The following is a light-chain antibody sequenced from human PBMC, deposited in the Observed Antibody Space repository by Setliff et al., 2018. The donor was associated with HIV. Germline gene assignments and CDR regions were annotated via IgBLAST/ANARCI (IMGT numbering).Light chain of an antibody. V-gene: IGLV2-14*01. J-gene: IGLJ1*01. CDR1: SSDVGGYSH. Sequence: QSALTQPASVSGSPGQSITISCTGTSSDVGGYSHVSWYQQHPGKAPKLIIYEVSNRPSGVSNRFSGSKSGNTASLTISGLQAEDEADYYCSSYAVTNTLPFGTGTEVT. CDR2: EVS. CDR3: SSYAVTNTLP.